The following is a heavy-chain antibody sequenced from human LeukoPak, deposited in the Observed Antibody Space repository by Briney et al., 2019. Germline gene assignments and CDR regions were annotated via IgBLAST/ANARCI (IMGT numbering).Heavy chain of an antibody. CDR3: ARDAEPYYDILTGPLGNAFDI. D-gene: IGHD3-9*01. V-gene: IGHV1-46*01. CDR2: INPSGGST. J-gene: IGHJ3*02. Sequence: ASVKVSRKASGGTFSSYAISWVRQAPGQGLEWMGIINPSGGSTSYAQKFQGRVTMTRDMSTSTAYMELRSLRSDDTAVYYCARDAEPYYDILTGPLGNAFDIWGQGTMVTVSS. CDR1: GGTFSSYA.